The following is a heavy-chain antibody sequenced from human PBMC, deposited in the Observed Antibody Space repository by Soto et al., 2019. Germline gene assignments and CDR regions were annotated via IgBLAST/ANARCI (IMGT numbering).Heavy chain of an antibody. D-gene: IGHD3-10*01. V-gene: IGHV1-18*01. J-gene: IGHJ4*02. CDR1: GYTFTSYG. Sequence: QGQLVQSGAEVKKPGASVKVSCKASGYTFTSYGITWVRQAPGQGLEWMGWINVYNGNTNYAQKLQGRVTMTTDTSTSTAHLDLRSLRSDDTAVYFCARDTSRGEYDYWGQGTLVTVSS. CDR2: INVYNGNT. CDR3: ARDTSRGEYDY.